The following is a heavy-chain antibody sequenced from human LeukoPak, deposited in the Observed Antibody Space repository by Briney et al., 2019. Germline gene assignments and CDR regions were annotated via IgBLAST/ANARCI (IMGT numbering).Heavy chain of an antibody. CDR1: GFTFGDYA. D-gene: IGHD6-19*01. CDR3: TTDIAVAGGVENYFDY. J-gene: IGHJ4*02. CDR2: IRSKAFGETA. V-gene: IGHV3-49*04. Sequence: PGGSLRLSCTASGFTFGDYAINWVRQAPGKGLEWVGFIRSKAFGETAEYAASVKGRFTISRDDSKNTLYLQMNSLKTEDTAVYYCTTDIAVAGGVENYFDYWGQGTLVTVSS.